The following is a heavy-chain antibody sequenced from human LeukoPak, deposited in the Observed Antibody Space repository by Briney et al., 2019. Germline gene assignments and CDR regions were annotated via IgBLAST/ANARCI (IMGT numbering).Heavy chain of an antibody. CDR1: GFTFSSYA. CDR3: VKIVMAGGYFDY. J-gene: IGHJ4*02. D-gene: IGHD3-16*01. V-gene: IGHV3-64*05. Sequence: PGGSLRLSCSASGFTFSSYAMHWVRQAPGKGLEYVSAISSNGATTYYADSVKGRFTISRDNSKNTLYFQMSSLRPEDTAVYYCVKIVMAGGYFDYWGQGILVTVSS. CDR2: ISSNGATT.